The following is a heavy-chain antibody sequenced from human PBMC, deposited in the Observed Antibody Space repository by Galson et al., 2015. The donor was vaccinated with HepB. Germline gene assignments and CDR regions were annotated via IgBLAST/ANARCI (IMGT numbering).Heavy chain of an antibody. D-gene: IGHD3-3*01. Sequence: SVKVSCKASGYTLTEFSMHRVRQAPGGRLEWLGGFDPENSETIYAQKFRGRVTMTEDASTDTAYMQLSGLRSEDTAIYYCATSNYDFNSGLFDYWGQGTLVTVSS. J-gene: IGHJ4*02. CDR3: ATSNYDFNSGLFDY. V-gene: IGHV1-24*01. CDR2: FDPENSET. CDR1: GYTLTEFS.